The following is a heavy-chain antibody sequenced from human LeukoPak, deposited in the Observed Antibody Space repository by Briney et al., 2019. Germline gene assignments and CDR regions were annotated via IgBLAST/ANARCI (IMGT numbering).Heavy chain of an antibody. CDR3: ARDYCSSTSCYEPDAFDI. Sequence: PSETLSLTCTVSGGSIGTYFWSWIRQPAGKGLEWIGRIYTSGSTNYNPSLKSRVTMSVDTSENQFSLKPSSVTAADTAVYYCARDYCSSTSCYEPDAFDIWGQGTMVTVSS. CDR2: IYTSGST. V-gene: IGHV4-4*07. CDR1: GGSIGTYF. D-gene: IGHD2-2*01. J-gene: IGHJ3*02.